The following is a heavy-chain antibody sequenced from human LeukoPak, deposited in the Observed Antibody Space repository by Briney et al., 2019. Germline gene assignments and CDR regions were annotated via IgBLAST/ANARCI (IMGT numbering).Heavy chain of an antibody. Sequence: GGSLRLSCVASGFTFVSHWMTWVRQAPGKGLEWVANINQDGSEKYYVDSVKGRFTISRDNAKNSLYLQMNSLRAEDTAVYYCARDGGSAWFFRYWGQGTLVTVSS. CDR3: ARDGGSAWFFRY. J-gene: IGHJ4*02. D-gene: IGHD6-19*01. V-gene: IGHV3-7*01. CDR2: INQDGSEK. CDR1: GFTFVSHW.